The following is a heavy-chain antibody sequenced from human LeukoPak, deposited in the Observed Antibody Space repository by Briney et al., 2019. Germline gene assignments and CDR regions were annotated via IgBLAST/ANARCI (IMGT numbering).Heavy chain of an antibody. Sequence: KSSETLSLTCTVSGGSINSYYWSWIRQPPGKGLEWIGYIYYSGSTNYNPSLKSRVTISVDTSKNQFSLRLSSVTAADTAVYYCAKSGSIWSGFYQFDHWGQGTLVTVSS. CDR3: AKSGSIWSGFYQFDH. V-gene: IGHV4-59*01. CDR1: GGSINSYY. D-gene: IGHD3-3*01. CDR2: IYYSGST. J-gene: IGHJ4*02.